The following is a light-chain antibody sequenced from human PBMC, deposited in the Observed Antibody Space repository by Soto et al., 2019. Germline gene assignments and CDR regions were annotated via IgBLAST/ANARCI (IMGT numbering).Light chain of an antibody. CDR3: SSYAGSNIV. CDR2: EVN. V-gene: IGLV2-8*01. Sequence: QSALTQPPSASGSPGQSVTVSCTGTSSDVGGYNFVSWYQLHPGKAPKLMIYEVNKRPSGVPARFSGSKSGNTASLTVSGLQAEDEADYYCSSYAGSNIVFGGGTKLTV. CDR1: SSDVGGYNF. J-gene: IGLJ2*01.